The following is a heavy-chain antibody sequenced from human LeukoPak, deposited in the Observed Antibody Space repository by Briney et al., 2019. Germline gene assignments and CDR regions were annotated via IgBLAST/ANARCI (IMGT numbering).Heavy chain of an antibody. CDR2: ISGSGGST. Sequence: AGGSLRLSCAASGFTFSSYAMSWVRQAPGKGLEWVSAISGSGGSTYYADSVKGRFTISRDNSKNTLYLQMNNLRAEDTAVYYCAKETSSGWLIDYWGQGTLVTVSS. CDR3: AKETSSGWLIDY. CDR1: GFTFSSYA. V-gene: IGHV3-23*01. D-gene: IGHD6-19*01. J-gene: IGHJ4*02.